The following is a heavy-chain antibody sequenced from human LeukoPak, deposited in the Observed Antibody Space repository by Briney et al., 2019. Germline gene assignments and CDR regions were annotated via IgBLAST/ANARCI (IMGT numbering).Heavy chain of an antibody. D-gene: IGHD3-10*01. CDR3: ARVQYYYGSGSYFTIPSYFDY. V-gene: IGHV4-30-2*01. J-gene: IGHJ4*02. CDR1: GGSISSGGYS. Sequence: PSETLSLTCAVSGGSISSGGYSWSWLRQPPGRGLEWIGYICHSGNTYYNPALKSRVTISVDRSKNQFSLKLSSVTAADTAVYYCARVQYYYGSGSYFTIPSYFDYWGQGTLVTVSS. CDR2: ICHSGNT.